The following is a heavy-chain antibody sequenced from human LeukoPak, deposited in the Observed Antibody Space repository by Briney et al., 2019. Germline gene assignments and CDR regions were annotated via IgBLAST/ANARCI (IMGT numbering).Heavy chain of an antibody. D-gene: IGHD4-17*01. CDR2: INPNSGGT. CDR3: ARPDYVHYGMDV. Sequence: ASVKVSCKASGYTFTGYYMHWVRQAPGQGLEWMGWINPNSGGTNYAQKFQGRVTMTTDTSTSTAYMELRSLRSDDTAVYYCARPDYVHYGMDVWGQGTTVTVSS. J-gene: IGHJ6*02. CDR1: GYTFTGYY. V-gene: IGHV1-2*02.